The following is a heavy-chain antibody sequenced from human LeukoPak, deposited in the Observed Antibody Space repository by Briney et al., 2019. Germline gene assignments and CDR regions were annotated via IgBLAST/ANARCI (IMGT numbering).Heavy chain of an antibody. CDR1: GGTFSSYA. V-gene: IGHV1-69*13. CDR2: IIPIFGTA. J-gene: IGHJ4*02. Sequence: ASVKVSCKASGGTFSSYAISWVRQAPGQGLEWMGGIIPIFGTANYAQKFQGRVTITADESTSTAYMELSSLRSEDTAVYYCARDRFYYGSGSSMFDYWGQGTLVTVSS. D-gene: IGHD3-10*01. CDR3: ARDRFYYGSGSSMFDY.